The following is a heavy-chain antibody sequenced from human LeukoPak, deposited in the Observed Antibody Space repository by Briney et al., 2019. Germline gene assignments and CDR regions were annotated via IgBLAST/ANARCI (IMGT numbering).Heavy chain of an antibody. J-gene: IGHJ4*02. CDR2: IYYSGSI. V-gene: IGHV4-30-4*01. CDR1: CGFISSGYYY. D-gene: IGHD6-13*01. Sequence: SQTLSLTCTVSCGFISSGYYYWSWIRQPPGKGLEGIGYIYYSGSIYYNPSLKSRVTISVGTSKNQFSLKLSSVTAADTAVYYCARGPYSSSLEDYWAQGTLVTVSS. CDR3: ARGPYSSSLEDY.